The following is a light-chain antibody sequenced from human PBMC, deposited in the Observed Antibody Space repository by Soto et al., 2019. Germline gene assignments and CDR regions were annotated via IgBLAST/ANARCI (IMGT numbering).Light chain of an antibody. Sequence: SVLTQPPSVSAAPGQRVTISCSGSSSNIGGNSVSWYQQLPVTAPKLLIYDDNKRPSGIPDRFSGSKSGTSATLGITGFQTWDEADYYCGSWDSSLSAYVFGTGTKVT. V-gene: IGLV1-51*01. CDR3: GSWDSSLSAYV. CDR1: SSNIGGNS. J-gene: IGLJ1*01. CDR2: DDN.